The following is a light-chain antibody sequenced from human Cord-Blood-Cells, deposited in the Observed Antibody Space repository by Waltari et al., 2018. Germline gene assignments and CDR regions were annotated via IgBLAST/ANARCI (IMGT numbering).Light chain of an antibody. J-gene: IGKJ2*01. Sequence: EIVITQSPATLSVSPGERTTFSCRASQSVSSNLAWYQQKPGQAPRLLIYGASTRATGIPARFSGSGSGTEFTLTISSLQSEDFAVYYCQQYNNWPLYTFGQGTKLEIK. CDR3: QQYNNWPLYT. CDR2: GAS. CDR1: QSVSSN. V-gene: IGKV3-15*01.